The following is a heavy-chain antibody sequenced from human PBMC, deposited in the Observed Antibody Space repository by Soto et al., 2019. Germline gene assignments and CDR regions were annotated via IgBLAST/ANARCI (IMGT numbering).Heavy chain of an antibody. D-gene: IGHD6-13*01. J-gene: IGHJ6*02. CDR2: IYYSGST. CDR1: GGSISSSSYY. V-gene: IGHV4-39*01. CDR3: ARHLAGSSWNLDYYYYYGMDV. Sequence: KTSETLSLTCTVSGGSISSSSYYWGWIRQPPGKGREWIGSIYYSGSTYYNPSLKSRVTISVDTSKNQFSLKLSSVTAADTAVYYCARHLAGSSWNLDYYYYYGMDVWGQGTTVTVSS.